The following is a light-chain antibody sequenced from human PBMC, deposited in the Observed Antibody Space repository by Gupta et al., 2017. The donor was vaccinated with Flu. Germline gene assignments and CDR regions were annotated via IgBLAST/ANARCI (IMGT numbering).Light chain of an antibody. CDR1: SSDVGGYNC. CDR2: DVG. Sequence: SALTQPRSVSGSPGQSGTISCTGTSSDVGGYNCVSWYHQPPAKALNLMFYDVGKRTAGAPGRFSDTKAGNTASLTLSVPADEEAADYYPSSDAGSDSYVFGTGTKVTVL. J-gene: IGLJ1*01. V-gene: IGLV2-11*01. CDR3: SSDAGSDSYV.